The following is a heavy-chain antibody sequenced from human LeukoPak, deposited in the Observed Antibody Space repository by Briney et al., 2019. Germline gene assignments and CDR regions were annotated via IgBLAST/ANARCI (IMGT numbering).Heavy chain of an antibody. V-gene: IGHV3-15*01. CDR2: IKSKTDGGTT. D-gene: IGHD3-3*01. Sequence: PGGSLRLSCAASGFTFSNAWMSWVRQAPGKGLEWVGRIKSKTDGGTTDYAAPVKGRFTISRDDSENTLYLQMNSLKTEDTAVYYCTNTFPYYDFWSGQFDYWGQGTLVTVSS. CDR3: TNTFPYYDFWSGQFDY. CDR1: GFTFSNAW. J-gene: IGHJ4*02.